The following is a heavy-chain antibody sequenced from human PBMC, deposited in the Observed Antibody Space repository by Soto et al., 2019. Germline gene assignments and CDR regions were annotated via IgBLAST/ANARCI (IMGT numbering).Heavy chain of an antibody. J-gene: IGHJ4*02. D-gene: IGHD3-10*01. CDR1: GFTFRSYS. CDR3: VTDVAELGVGEFDY. Sequence: GGSLRLSCAASGFTFRSYSMNWVRQAPGKGLEWVAVISYDGSNKYYADSVKGRFTISRDNSKNTLYLQMDSLKTEDTAVYYCVTDVAELGVGEFDYWGQGTLVTVSS. V-gene: IGHV3-30*03. CDR2: ISYDGSNK.